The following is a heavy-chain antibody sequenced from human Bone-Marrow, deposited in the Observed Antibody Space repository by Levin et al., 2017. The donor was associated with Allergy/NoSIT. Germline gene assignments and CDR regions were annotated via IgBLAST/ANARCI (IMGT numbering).Heavy chain of an antibody. J-gene: IGHJ4*02. CDR2: VYHDGST. D-gene: IGHD6-19*01. CDR3: ARRGDTTGWYYFFDQ. Sequence: GSLRLSCTVSGGSMSTTNWWAWVRQSPGGGLQWLGEVYHDGSTNYSPSLKSRVSMSVDKTRNQFSLDLRSVTAADTAVYFCARRGDTTGWYYFFDQWGQGTLVTVSS. V-gene: IGHV4-4*01. CDR1: GGSMSTTNW.